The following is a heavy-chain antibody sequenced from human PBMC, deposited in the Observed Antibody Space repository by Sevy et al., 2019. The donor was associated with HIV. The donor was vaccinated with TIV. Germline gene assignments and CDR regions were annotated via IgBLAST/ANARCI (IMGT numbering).Heavy chain of an antibody. Sequence: GGSLRLSCAASGFTFSSYAMHWVRQAPGKGLEWVAVISYDGSNKYYADSVKGRFTISRDNSKNTLYLQMNSLRAEDTAVYYCAGRGGYSGYDPVAFDIWGQGTMVTVSS. CDR3: AGRGGYSGYDPVAFDI. CDR1: GFTFSSYA. D-gene: IGHD5-12*01. J-gene: IGHJ3*02. CDR2: ISYDGSNK. V-gene: IGHV3-30*03.